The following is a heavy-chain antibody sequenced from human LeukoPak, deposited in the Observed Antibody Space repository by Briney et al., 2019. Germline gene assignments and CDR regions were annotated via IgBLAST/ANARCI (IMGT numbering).Heavy chain of an antibody. J-gene: IGHJ4*02. Sequence: PSETLSLTCAVSGGSISSGVYSWSWVRQPPGKGLEWIGYIYYGGNTYYNPSLKSRLTISVDTSKNQFSLKLSSVTAADTAVYYCAGGRRDAYNYNFGGKETLVTVSS. CDR1: GGSISSGVYS. CDR2: IYYGGNT. CDR3: AGGRRDAYNYNF. D-gene: IGHD5-24*01. V-gene: IGHV4-30-4*07.